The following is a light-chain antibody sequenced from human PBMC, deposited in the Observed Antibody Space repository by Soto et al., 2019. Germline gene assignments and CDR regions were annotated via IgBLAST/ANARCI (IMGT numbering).Light chain of an antibody. V-gene: IGKV3-20*01. J-gene: IGKJ1*01. CDR3: QQYGSSGT. CDR2: GAS. CDR1: QSVSNNY. Sequence: EIVLTQYPRTLSLSPGEIATLSCRASQSVSNNYLAWYQQKPGQAPRLLIYGASNRATGIPDRFSGSGSGTDFTLTISRLEPEDFAVYYCQQYGSSGTFGQGTKVDIK.